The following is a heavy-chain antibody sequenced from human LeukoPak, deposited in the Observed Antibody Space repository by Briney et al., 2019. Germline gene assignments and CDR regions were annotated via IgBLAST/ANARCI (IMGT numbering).Heavy chain of an antibody. Sequence: DSVKGRFTISRDNSKNTLYLQMNSLTAEDTAVYYCAKDRDFGDPYYYYGMDVWGQGTTVTVSS. CDR3: AKDRDFGDPYYYYGMDV. D-gene: IGHD4-17*01. V-gene: IGHV3-23*01. J-gene: IGHJ6*02.